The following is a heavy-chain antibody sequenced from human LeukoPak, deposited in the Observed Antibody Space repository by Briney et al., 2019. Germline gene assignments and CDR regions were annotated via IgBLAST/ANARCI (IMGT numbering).Heavy chain of an antibody. CDR2: INSDGSGT. V-gene: IGHV3-74*01. D-gene: IGHD4-17*01. CDR1: GFTFSSYW. CDR3: ARDHDYAFDN. J-gene: IGHJ4*02. Sequence: GGSLRLSCAASGFTFSSYWMHWVRQAPGKGLVWVSRINSDGSGTSYADSVKGRFTISRDNAKSSLYLQLNSLRAEDTAVYFCARDHDYAFDNWGQGTLVAVSS.